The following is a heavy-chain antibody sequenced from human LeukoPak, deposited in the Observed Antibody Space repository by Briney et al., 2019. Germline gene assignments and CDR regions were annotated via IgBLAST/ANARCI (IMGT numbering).Heavy chain of an antibody. Sequence: GGSLRLSCAASGFTFSDCEMNWVRQAPGKGLEWVSDISSSSSYIYYADSVKGRFTISRDNAKNSLYLQMNSLRAEDTAVYYCARGRGCSSTTCYPDYWGQGTLVTVSS. D-gene: IGHD2-2*01. CDR1: GFTFSDCE. V-gene: IGHV3-21*01. CDR3: ARGRGCSSTTCYPDY. CDR2: ISSSSSYI. J-gene: IGHJ4*02.